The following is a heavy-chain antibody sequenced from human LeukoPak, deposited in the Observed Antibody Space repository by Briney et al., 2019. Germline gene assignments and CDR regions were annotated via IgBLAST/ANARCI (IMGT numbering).Heavy chain of an antibody. CDR3: ARSNLMVRGVIFAFDI. D-gene: IGHD3-10*01. CDR2: IYPGDSDT. Sequence: GESLKISCKGSGYNFTIYWIGWVRQMPGKGLEWMGIIYPGDSDTRYSPSFQGQVTISADRSISTAYLQWSSLKASDTAMYYCARSNLMVRGVIFAFDIWGQGTMVTVSS. CDR1: GYNFTIYW. J-gene: IGHJ3*02. V-gene: IGHV5-51*01.